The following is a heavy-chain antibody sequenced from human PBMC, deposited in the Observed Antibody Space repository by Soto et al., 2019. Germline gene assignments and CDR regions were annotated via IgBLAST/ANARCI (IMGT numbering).Heavy chain of an antibody. J-gene: IGHJ5*01. Sequence: DVQLLESGGGLVQPGGSLRLSCAASGFIFSDYAMTWVRQAPGKGLEWVSGIGGGGSDTYYVDSVKGRFTISRDNSKNNLYLQMNSLRAEDTALYYCAKDAVPFNGQWDWFDSWGQGTLVTVSS. CDR3: AKDAVPFNGQWDWFDS. CDR2: IGGGGSDT. V-gene: IGHV3-23*01. D-gene: IGHD6-19*01. CDR1: GFIFSDYA.